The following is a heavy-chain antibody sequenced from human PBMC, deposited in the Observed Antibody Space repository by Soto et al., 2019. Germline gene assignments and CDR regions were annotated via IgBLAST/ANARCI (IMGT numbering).Heavy chain of an antibody. D-gene: IGHD2-15*01. V-gene: IGHV3-33*01. CDR3: ARELPSYCSGGSCYSDAFDI. Sequence: GGSLRLSCAASGFPFSSYCVHWVRKAPGKGLEWVAVIWYDGSNKYYADSVKGRFTISRDNSKNTLYLQMNSLRAEDTAVYYCARELPSYCSGGSCYSDAFDIRGQGTMVTVSS. CDR1: GFPFSSYC. J-gene: IGHJ3*02. CDR2: IWYDGSNK.